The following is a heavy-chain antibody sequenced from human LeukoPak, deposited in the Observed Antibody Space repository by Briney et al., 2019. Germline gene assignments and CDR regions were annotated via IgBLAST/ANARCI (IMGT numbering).Heavy chain of an antibody. J-gene: IGHJ3*02. CDR2: IYSGGST. CDR1: GFTFSNHG. CDR3: ARASYSSGWYGAFDI. Sequence: GGSLRLSCAASGFTFSNHGMHWVRQAPGKGLEWVSVIYSGGSTYYADSVKGRFTISRDNSKNTLYFQMNSLRAEDTAVYYCARASYSSGWYGAFDIWGQGTMVTVSS. D-gene: IGHD6-19*01. V-gene: IGHV3-53*01.